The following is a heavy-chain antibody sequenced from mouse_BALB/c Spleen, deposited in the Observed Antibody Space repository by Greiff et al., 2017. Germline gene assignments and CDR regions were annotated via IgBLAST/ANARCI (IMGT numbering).Heavy chain of an antibody. Sequence: VQLQESGPELVKPGASVKMSCKASGYTFTSYYIHWVKQRPGQGLEWIGWIYPGDGSTKYNEKFKGKTTLTADKSSSTAYMLLSSLTSEDSAIYFCARLDPRTSRGFDYWGQGTTLTVSS. CDR2: IYPGDGST. J-gene: IGHJ2*01. CDR1: GYTFTSYY. CDR3: ARLDPRTSRGFDY. V-gene: IGHV1S56*01.